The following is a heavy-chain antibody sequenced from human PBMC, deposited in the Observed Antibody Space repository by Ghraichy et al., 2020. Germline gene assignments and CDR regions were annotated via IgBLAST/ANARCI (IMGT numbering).Heavy chain of an antibody. CDR1: GFNVSSNF. J-gene: IGHJ6*02. Sequence: GGSLRLSCAVSGFNVSSNFMTWVRQAPGKGLEWVSSIYSGGSTYYADSVKDRFTISRHNSKNTLYLQMNSLRTEDTAVYYCARDSPTYCSGGSCYARGYYYKLDAWGQGTTVTVSS. D-gene: IGHD2-15*01. CDR2: IYSGGST. V-gene: IGHV3-53*04. CDR3: ARDSPTYCSGGSCYARGYYYKLDA.